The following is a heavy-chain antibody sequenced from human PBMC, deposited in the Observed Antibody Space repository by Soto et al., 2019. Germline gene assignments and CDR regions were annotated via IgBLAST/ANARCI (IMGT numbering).Heavy chain of an antibody. J-gene: IGHJ4*02. CDR3: AREGEGSMIVE. D-gene: IGHD3-22*01. V-gene: IGHV1-69*08. CDR2: IIPILGIA. Sequence: QVQLVQSGAEVKKPGSSVKVSCKASGGTFSSYTISWVRRAPGQGLEWKGRIIPILGIANYAQKFQGRVTITADKSTSTAYMELSSLRSEDTAVYYCAREGEGSMIVEWGQGTLVTVSS. CDR1: GGTFSSYT.